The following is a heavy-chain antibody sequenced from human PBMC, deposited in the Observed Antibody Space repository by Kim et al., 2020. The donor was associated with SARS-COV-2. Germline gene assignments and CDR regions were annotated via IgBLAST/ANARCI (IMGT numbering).Heavy chain of an antibody. V-gene: IGHV3-21*01. CDR2: ISSISSSI. CDR1: GFTFSTYS. CDR3: ARGITPVLMVYGLMDWFDP. J-gene: IGHJ5*02. Sequence: GGSLRLSCAASGFTFSTYSMNWVRQAPGKGLEWVSSISSISSSIYYADSVKGRFTISRDNAKNSLYLQMNSLRAEDTAVYYCARGITPVLMVYGLMDWFDPWGEGTLVTVSS. D-gene: IGHD2-8*01.